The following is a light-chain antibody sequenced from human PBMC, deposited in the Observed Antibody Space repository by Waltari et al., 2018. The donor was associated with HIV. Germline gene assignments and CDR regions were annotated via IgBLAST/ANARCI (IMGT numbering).Light chain of an antibody. CDR3: MQGLQIPLT. CDR2: LAY. J-gene: IGKJ4*01. Sequence: IVMPQAPLSRSATPVGPASLSSTSNQSLLHSSGYNFLDWYMQKPGQSPQVLIYLAYNRASGVPARFSGSGSATDFTLKISRVEAEDVGFYYCMQGLQIPLTFGGGTKVEIK. V-gene: IGKV2-28*01. CDR1: QSLLHSSGYNF.